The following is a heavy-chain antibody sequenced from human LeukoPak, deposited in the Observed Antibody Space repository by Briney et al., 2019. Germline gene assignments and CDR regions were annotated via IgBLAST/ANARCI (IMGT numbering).Heavy chain of an antibody. D-gene: IGHD3-10*01. J-gene: IGHJ4*02. CDR3: ATGRWFGEFAGSAFED. CDR2: IKEDGSVI. CDR1: GFGYSNYW. Sequence: GGSLRLSCLGSGFGYSNYWMTWLRQAPGEGLEWVANIKEDGSVIYYADSVKGRFTISRDNAKNSVYLQMNSLRVEDTALYYCATGRWFGEFAGSAFEDWGQGTLVTVSS. V-gene: IGHV3-7*01.